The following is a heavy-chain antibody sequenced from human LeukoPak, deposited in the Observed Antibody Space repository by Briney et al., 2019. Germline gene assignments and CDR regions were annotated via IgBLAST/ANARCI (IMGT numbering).Heavy chain of an antibody. J-gene: IGHJ4*02. Sequence: NPSETLSLTCTVSGGSISSSSYYWGWIRQPPGKGLEWIGSIYYSGSTYYNPSLKSRLTISVDTSKNQFSLKLSSVTAADTAVYYCARQRHDYVWGSYVGLWGQGTLVTVSS. CDR1: GGSISSSSYY. CDR2: IYYSGST. CDR3: ARQRHDYVWGSYVGL. D-gene: IGHD3-16*01. V-gene: IGHV4-39*01.